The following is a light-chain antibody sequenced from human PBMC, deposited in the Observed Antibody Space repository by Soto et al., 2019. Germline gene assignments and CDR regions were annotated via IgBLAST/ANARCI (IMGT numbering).Light chain of an antibody. V-gene: IGKV3-20*01. CDR2: GAS. J-gene: IGKJ3*01. Sequence: EIVLTQSPATLSLSPGERATLSCRASQSVGSSYLAWYQQRPGQAPRLLIYGASSRATSIPDRFSGSVSGTDFTLTISRLEPEDLAVYYCQHYNTSPTFGPGTKVDIK. CDR3: QHYNTSPT. CDR1: QSVGSSY.